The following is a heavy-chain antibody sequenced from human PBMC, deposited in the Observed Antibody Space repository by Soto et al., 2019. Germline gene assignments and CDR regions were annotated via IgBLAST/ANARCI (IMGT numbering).Heavy chain of an antibody. CDR1: GFTFNADG. CDR3: ARDLGGSYGPFDN. J-gene: IGHJ4*02. CDR2: IWSDGYNK. D-gene: IGHD5-18*01. V-gene: IGHV3-33*01. Sequence: GGSLRLSCAASGFTFNADGMDWVRQAPGKGLEWVAVIWSDGYNKYYGDSVKGRFTISRDNSKNTVYLQMNSLRADDTAIYYCARDLGGSYGPFDNWGQGTLVTVSS.